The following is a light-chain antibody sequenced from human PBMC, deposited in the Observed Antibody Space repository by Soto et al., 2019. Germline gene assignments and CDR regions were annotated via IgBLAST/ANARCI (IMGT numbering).Light chain of an antibody. Sequence: VLTQSPGTLSLSPGYRATLSCRASQSVTANYLAWYQQKPGQAPRLLIYGASSRATDIPDRFSGSGSGTDFTLTITRVEPEDFAVYFCQQYGSSPLTFGGGTKVEIK. CDR2: GAS. CDR1: QSVTANY. CDR3: QQYGSSPLT. J-gene: IGKJ4*01. V-gene: IGKV3-20*01.